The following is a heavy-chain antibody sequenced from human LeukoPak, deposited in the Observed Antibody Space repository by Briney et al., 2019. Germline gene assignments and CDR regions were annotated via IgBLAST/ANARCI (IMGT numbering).Heavy chain of an antibody. J-gene: IGHJ6*02. Sequence: GGSLRLSCAAPGFSFSNYAMSWVRQAPGEGLEWVSTISCTGSDTYYADSVEGRFTISRDNSMNTLYLQMTSLRAEDTAIYYCAKVPYSDYGSGRPPFMDVWGQGTTVAVSS. CDR2: ISCTGSDT. CDR3: AKVPYSDYGSGRPPFMDV. D-gene: IGHD3-10*01. V-gene: IGHV3-23*01. CDR1: GFSFSNYA.